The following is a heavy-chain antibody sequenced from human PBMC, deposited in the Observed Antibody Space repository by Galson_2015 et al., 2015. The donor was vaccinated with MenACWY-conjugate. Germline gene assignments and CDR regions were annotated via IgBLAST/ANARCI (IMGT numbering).Heavy chain of an antibody. D-gene: IGHD1-26*01. CDR2: ISYDGTNK. J-gene: IGHJ6*02. CDR1: GFTFRNYG. V-gene: IGHV3-30*18. CDR3: ANSYRYSGSYYSHYYYGMDV. Sequence: SLRLSCAASGFTFRNYGMHWVRQAPGKGLEWVAVISYDGTNKYYADSVKGRFTISRDNSKNTLYLQMNSLRAEDTAVYYCANSYRYSGSYYSHYYYGMDVWGQGTLVTVSS.